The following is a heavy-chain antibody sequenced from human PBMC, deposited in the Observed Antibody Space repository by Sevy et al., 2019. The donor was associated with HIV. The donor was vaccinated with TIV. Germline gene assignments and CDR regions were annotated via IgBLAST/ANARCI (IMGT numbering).Heavy chain of an antibody. J-gene: IGHJ6*02. CDR1: GGSISSSSYY. Sequence: SETLSLTCTVSGGSISSSSYYWGWIRQPPGKGLEWIGSIYYSGSTYYNPSLRSRVTISVDTSKNQLSLKLSSVTAADTAVYYCARLGYYGSGSYYKSYYYYGMDVWGQGTTVTVSS. CDR2: IYYSGST. V-gene: IGHV4-39*01. D-gene: IGHD3-10*01. CDR3: ARLGYYGSGSYYKSYYYYGMDV.